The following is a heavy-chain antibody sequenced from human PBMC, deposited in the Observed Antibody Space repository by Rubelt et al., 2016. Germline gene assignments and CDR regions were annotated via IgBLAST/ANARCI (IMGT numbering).Heavy chain of an antibody. J-gene: IGHJ6*02. CDR1: GFTFSGHA. CDR2: TSCDGGVK. D-gene: IGHD2-15*01. Sequence: HLVESGGGVVQPGRSLRLSCAASGFTFSGHALHWVRQAPGKGLVWVAVTSCDGGVKYYSDSVRGRFTISRDNAKNSLYLQMNSLRVEDTAVYYCAREGRSRYGMDVWGQGTTVTVSS. CDR3: AREGRSRYGMDV. V-gene: IGHV3-30*07.